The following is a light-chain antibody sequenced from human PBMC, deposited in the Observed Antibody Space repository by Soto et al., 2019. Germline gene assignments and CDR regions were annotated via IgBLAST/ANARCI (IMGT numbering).Light chain of an antibody. J-gene: IGKJ1*01. CDR1: QSISNF. Sequence: DVQMTQSPSTLSASIGERITISCRANQSISNFLAWYQQKPGKAPKLLIYDASTLESGVTSRFRGSGSGTEFTLTISSLQPDDFATNFCRQYNSYSWTFGRGTKVYIK. V-gene: IGKV1-5*01. CDR2: DAS. CDR3: RQYNSYSWT.